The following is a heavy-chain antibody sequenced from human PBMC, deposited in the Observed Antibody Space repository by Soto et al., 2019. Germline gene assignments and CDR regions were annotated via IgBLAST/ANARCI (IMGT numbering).Heavy chain of an antibody. J-gene: IGHJ6*02. CDR2: TYYRSKWYN. Sequence: SEDLSLTFAVSGGSVSSNSAACNVIRKSPSRGLEWLGRTYYRSKWYNDYGVSVKSRITINPDTATNQFSLQPNSVPPEDTAVYYCARDQSITIFGVVIKTPVYYYGMDGWGQGTTVTVSS. CDR1: GGSVSSNSAA. D-gene: IGHD3-3*01. CDR3: ARDQSITIFGVVIKTPVYYYGMDG. V-gene: IGHV6-1*01.